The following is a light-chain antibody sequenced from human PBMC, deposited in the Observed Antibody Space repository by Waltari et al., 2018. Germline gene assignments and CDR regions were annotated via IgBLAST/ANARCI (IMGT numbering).Light chain of an antibody. J-gene: IGKJ1*01. CDR3: QQYYNTPPT. V-gene: IGKV4-1*01. CDR2: WAS. Sequence: DIVMTQSPDSLAVSLGERATINCKSSQSVLYTSNNKTYLAWYQQKPGQPPKLLISWASTRESGVPDRFSGSGSGTDFTLTISSLQAEDVAVYHCQQYYNTPPTFGQGTKVEIK. CDR1: QSVLYTSNNKTY.